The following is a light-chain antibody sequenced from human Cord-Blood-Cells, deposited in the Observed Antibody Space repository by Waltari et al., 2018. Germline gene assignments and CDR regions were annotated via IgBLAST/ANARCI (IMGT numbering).Light chain of an antibody. V-gene: IGLV2-14*01. CDR3: SSYTSSSTRV. J-gene: IGLJ2*01. CDR1: SSAVDGSTY. Sequence: QSALTQPASVSGSPGQSITIPCPGTSSAVDGSTYVPWYQQHPGQAPKLRIYDVSNRPSGVSNRFSGSKSGNTASLTISGLQAEDEADYYCSSYTSSSTRVFGGGTKLTVL. CDR2: DVS.